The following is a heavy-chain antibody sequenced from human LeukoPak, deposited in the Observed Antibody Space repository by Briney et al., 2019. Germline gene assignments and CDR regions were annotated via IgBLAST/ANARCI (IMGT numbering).Heavy chain of an antibody. J-gene: IGHJ6*03. Sequence: GGSLRLSCAASGFTFSSYWMSWVRQAPGKGLEWVANIKQDGSEKYYVDSVKGRFTISRDNSKNTLYLQMNSLRAEDTAVYYCATTDYASYYMDVWGKGTTVTISS. CDR3: ATTDYASYYMDV. V-gene: IGHV3-7*01. CDR2: IKQDGSEK. CDR1: GFTFSSYW. D-gene: IGHD4-17*01.